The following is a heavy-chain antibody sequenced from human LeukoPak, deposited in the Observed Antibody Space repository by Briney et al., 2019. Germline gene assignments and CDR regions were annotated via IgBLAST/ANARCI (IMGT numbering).Heavy chain of an antibody. J-gene: IGHJ4*02. CDR2: IYYSGST. CDR3: ARLPRGYSSSLLS. Sequence: SETLSLTCAVYGGSFSGYYWSWIRQPPGKGLEWIGSIYYSGSTYYNPSLKSRVTISVDTSKNQFSLKLSSVTAADTAVYYCARLPRGYSSSLLSWGQGTLVTVSS. CDR1: GGSFSGYY. V-gene: IGHV4-34*01. D-gene: IGHD6-13*01.